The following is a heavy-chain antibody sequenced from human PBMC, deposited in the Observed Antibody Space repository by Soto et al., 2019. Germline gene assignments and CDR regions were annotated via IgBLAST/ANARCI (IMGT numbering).Heavy chain of an antibody. V-gene: IGHV1-18*01. Sequence: QVQLVQSGAEVKKPGASVKVSCKASGYTFTSYGISWVRQAPGQGLEWMGWISTYNGNANYAQKQQGRVTMTTDTSTSTAYMELRSLRSDDAAVYYCARVPATGYYYDSSGYYYFDYWGQGTLVTVSS. D-gene: IGHD3-22*01. CDR3: ARVPATGYYYDSSGYYYFDY. CDR1: GYTFTSYG. J-gene: IGHJ4*02. CDR2: ISTYNGNA.